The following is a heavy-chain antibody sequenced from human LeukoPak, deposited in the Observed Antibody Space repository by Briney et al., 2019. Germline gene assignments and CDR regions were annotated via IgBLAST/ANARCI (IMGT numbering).Heavy chain of an antibody. J-gene: IGHJ3*02. V-gene: IGHV1-2*02. CDR1: GYTFTGYY. CDR2: VNPNSGGT. D-gene: IGHD3-22*01. CDR3: ARILKKNYDSSGYYRTLYAFDI. Sequence: GASVKVSCKASGYTFTGYYMHWVRQAPGQGLEWMGWVNPNSGGTNYAQKFQGRVTMTRDTSISTAYMELSRLRSDDTAVYYCARILKKNYDSSGYYRTLYAFDIWGQGTMVTVSS.